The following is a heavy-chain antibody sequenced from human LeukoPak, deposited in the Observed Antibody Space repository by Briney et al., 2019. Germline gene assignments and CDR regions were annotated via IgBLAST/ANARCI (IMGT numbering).Heavy chain of an antibody. V-gene: IGHV4-34*01. Sequence: SETLSLTCTVYGGSFSGYYWSWIRQPPGKGLEWIGEINHSGSTNYNPSLKSRVTISVDTSKNQFSLKLSSVTAADTAVYYCAREERLNWFDPWGQGTLVTVSS. CDR3: AREERLNWFDP. CDR1: GGSFSGYY. D-gene: IGHD1-26*01. J-gene: IGHJ5*02. CDR2: INHSGST.